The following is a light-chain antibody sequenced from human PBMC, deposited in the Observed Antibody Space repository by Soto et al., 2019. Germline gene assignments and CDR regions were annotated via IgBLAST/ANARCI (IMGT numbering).Light chain of an antibody. CDR1: QSLSNNY. CDR3: HQFGNSPT. CDR2: DAS. J-gene: IGKJ4*01. Sequence: EIVLTQSPATLSLSPGERVTLSCGASQSLSNNYLAWYQQRPGLAPRLLIFDASSRATGIPDRFSGSGSGTDVTLTISRLEPEDFAVYYCHQFGNSPTFGGGTKVEFK. V-gene: IGKV3D-20*01.